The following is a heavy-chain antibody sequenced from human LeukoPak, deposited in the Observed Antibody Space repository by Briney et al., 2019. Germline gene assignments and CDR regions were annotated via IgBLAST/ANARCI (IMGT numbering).Heavy chain of an antibody. CDR1: GFTFSNAW. J-gene: IGHJ4*02. CDR3: TATSGGYCSSTSCYSPDY. Sequence: GGSLRLSCAASGFTFSNAWMSWVRQAPGKGLEWVGRIKSKTDGGTTDYAAPVKGRFTISRDDSKNTLYLQMNSLKTEDTAVYYCTATSGGYCSSTSCYSPDYWGQGTLVTVSS. D-gene: IGHD2-2*01. V-gene: IGHV3-15*01. CDR2: IKSKTDGGTT.